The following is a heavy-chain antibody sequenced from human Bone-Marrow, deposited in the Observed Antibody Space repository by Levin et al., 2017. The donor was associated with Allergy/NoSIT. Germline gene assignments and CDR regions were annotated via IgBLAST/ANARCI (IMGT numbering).Heavy chain of an antibody. V-gene: IGHV3-48*04. D-gene: IGHD1-14*01. CDR1: GFTFSSYG. J-gene: IGHJ3*01. CDR2: ISSGSSTV. Sequence: GGSLRLSCASSGFTFSSYGMSWFRQAPGKGLEWISYISSGSSTVYYADSVKGRLIISRENANDSLFLQMRSLRAEDTAVYYCARQSRPATLFDTVDVWGQGTSVTVS. CDR3: ARQSRPATLFDTVDV.